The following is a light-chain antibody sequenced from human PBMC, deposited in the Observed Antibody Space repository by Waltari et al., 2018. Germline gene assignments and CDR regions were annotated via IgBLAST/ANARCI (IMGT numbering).Light chain of an antibody. V-gene: IGKV1-5*03. J-gene: IGKJ1*01. CDR3: QQYNSYSPPWT. Sequence: DIQMTQSPSTLSASVGDRVTITCRASQSISSWLAWYQQKPGKAPKRLIYKSSSLESGVPSSFSGSGSGTEFTLTISSLQPDDFATYYCQQYNSYSPPWTFGQGTKVEIK. CDR1: QSISSW. CDR2: KSS.